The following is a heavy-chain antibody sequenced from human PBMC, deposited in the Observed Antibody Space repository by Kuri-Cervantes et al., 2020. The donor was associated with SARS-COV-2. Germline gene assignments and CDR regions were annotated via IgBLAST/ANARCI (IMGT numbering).Heavy chain of an antibody. CDR3: AREGGYWDYYYYYYMDV. J-gene: IGHJ6*03. Sequence: GGSLRLSCAASGFTFSNAWMSWVRQAPGKGLEWVGRIKSKTDGGATDYAAPVKGRFTISRDDSKNTLYLQMNSLKTEDTAVYYCAREGGYWDYYYYYYMDVWGKGTTITVSS. CDR2: IKSKTDGGAT. D-gene: IGHD3-22*01. CDR1: GFTFSNAW. V-gene: IGHV3-15*01.